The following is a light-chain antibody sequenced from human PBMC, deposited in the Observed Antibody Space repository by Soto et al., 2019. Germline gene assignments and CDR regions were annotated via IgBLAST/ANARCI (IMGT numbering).Light chain of an antibody. CDR2: GNS. CDR3: QSYDSSLSGHVV. J-gene: IGLJ2*01. V-gene: IGLV1-40*01. Sequence: QSALTQPPSVSGAPGQRVTMSCTGSSSNIGAGYDVHWYQQIPGTAPKLLIYGNSNRPSGVPDRFSGSKSGTSASLAITGLQAEDEADYYCQSYDSSLSGHVVFGGGTKLTVL. CDR1: SSNIGAGYD.